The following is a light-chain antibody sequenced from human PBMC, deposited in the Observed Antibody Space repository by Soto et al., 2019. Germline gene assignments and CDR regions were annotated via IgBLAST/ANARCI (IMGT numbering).Light chain of an antibody. Sequence: EIVLTQSPDTLSLSPGERATLSCRASQSVGSSLAWYQQKPGQAPRLLLYDASNRATGIPARFSGSGSGTDFPLPISSLEPEDFAVYYSQQRSSGPPGVTFGPGTIVDIK. CDR1: QSVGSS. CDR2: DAS. V-gene: IGKV3-11*01. CDR3: QQRSSGPPGVT. J-gene: IGKJ3*01.